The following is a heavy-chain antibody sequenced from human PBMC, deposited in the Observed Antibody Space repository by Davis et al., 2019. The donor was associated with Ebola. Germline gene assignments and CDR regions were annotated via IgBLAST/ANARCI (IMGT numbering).Heavy chain of an antibody. D-gene: IGHD3-22*01. V-gene: IGHV3-30*02. J-gene: IGHJ4*02. Sequence: GESLKISCAASGFTFNSYGLSWVRQAPGKGLEWVAFIRSEATSQDYGKSVQGRFFISRDDSKNTLYLQMNSLRVDDTAVYFCARDGPNYDVDYWGQGTLVTVSA. CDR3: ARDGPNYDVDY. CDR1: GFTFNSYG. CDR2: IRSEATSQ.